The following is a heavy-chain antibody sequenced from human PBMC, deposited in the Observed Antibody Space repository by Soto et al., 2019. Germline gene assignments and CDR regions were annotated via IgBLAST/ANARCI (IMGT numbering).Heavy chain of an antibody. CDR1: GGSFSGYY. D-gene: IGHD2-15*01. CDR2: INHSGST. Sequence: PSETLSLTCAVYGGSFSGYYWSWIRQPPGKGLEWIGEINHSGSTNYNPSLKSRVTISVDTSKNQFSLKLSSVTAADTAVYYCARALGYCSGGSCYLLRLYYFDYWGQGTLVTVSS. V-gene: IGHV4-34*01. CDR3: ARALGYCSGGSCYLLRLYYFDY. J-gene: IGHJ4*02.